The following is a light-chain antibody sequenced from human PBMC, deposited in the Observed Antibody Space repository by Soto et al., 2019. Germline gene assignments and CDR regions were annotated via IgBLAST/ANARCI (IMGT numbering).Light chain of an antibody. CDR2: DVT. CDR1: SSDVGGYNY. Sequence: QSALTQPRSVSGSPGQSVTISCTGTSSDVGGYNYVSWYEQHPVKAPKLMIYDVTKRPSGVPDRFSGSKSGNTASLTISGPQAEDEADYYCCSYAGSYTGVFGTGTKLTVL. V-gene: IGLV2-11*01. CDR3: CSYAGSYTGV. J-gene: IGLJ1*01.